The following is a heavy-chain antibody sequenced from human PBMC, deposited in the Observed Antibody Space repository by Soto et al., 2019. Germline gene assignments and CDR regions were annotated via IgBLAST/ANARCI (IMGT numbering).Heavy chain of an antibody. Sequence: GGPLSLSSAAPGFTFSSYSMNWVRQAPGKGLEWVSYISSSSSTIYYADSVKGRFTISRDNAKNSLYLQMNSLRDEDTAVYYCARDIVATTTTTLNDYWGQGTLVTVSS. CDR2: ISSSSSTI. CDR1: GFTFSSYS. V-gene: IGHV3-48*02. CDR3: ARDIVATTTTTLNDY. D-gene: IGHD5-12*01. J-gene: IGHJ4*02.